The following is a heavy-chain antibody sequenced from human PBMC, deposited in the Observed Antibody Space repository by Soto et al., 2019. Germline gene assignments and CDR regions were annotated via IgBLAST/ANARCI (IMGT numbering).Heavy chain of an antibody. D-gene: IGHD6-13*01. CDR3: AKESGAAAGSLDY. J-gene: IGHJ4*02. V-gene: IGHV3-30*18. Sequence: QVQLVESGGGVVQPGRSLRLSCAASGFTFSSYGMHWVRQAPGKGLEWVAVISYDGSNKYYADSVKGRFTISRDNSKNTLYLQMNSLRAEDRAVYYCAKESGAAAGSLDYWGQGTLVTVSS. CDR1: GFTFSSYG. CDR2: ISYDGSNK.